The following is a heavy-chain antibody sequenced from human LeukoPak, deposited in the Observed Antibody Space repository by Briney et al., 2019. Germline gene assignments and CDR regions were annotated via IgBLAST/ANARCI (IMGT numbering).Heavy chain of an antibody. J-gene: IGHJ6*03. CDR1: GFTFSSYE. Sequence: GGSLRLSCAASGFTFSSYEMNWVRQAPGKGLEWVSYISSSGSTIYYADSVKGRFTVSRDNAKNSLYLQMNSLRAEDTAVYYCAELGITMIGGVWGKGTTVTIS. CDR3: AELGITMIGGV. CDR2: ISSSGSTI. D-gene: IGHD3-10*02. V-gene: IGHV3-48*03.